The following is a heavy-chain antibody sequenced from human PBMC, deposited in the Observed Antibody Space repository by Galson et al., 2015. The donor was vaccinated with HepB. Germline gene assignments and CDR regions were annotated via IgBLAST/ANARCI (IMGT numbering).Heavy chain of an antibody. V-gene: IGHV1-2*02. J-gene: IGHJ4*02. CDR2: INPNIGGT. D-gene: IGHD6-13*01. CDR1: GYTFSGYY. CDR3: ARRASSSWYYDY. Sequence: SVKVSCKASGYTFSGYYIHWVRQAPGQGLEWMGWINPNIGGTTYPQKFQGRVTMSTDTSISTAYMELSSLRSDDTAVYYCARRASSSWYYDYWGQGTLVTASS.